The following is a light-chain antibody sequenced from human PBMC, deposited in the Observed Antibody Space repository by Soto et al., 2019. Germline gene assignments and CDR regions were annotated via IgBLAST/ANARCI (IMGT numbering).Light chain of an antibody. CDR2: RND. V-gene: IGLV1-44*01. J-gene: IGLJ2*01. Sequence: QPVLTQAPSASGTPGQRVTISCSGSSSNIGSNTVNWYQQLPGTAPRLLIYRNDQRPSGVPDRFSGSKSGTSASLAISGLQSEDEADYYCASWDDSLNGDVVFGGGTQLTVL. CDR3: ASWDDSLNGDVV. CDR1: SSNIGSNT.